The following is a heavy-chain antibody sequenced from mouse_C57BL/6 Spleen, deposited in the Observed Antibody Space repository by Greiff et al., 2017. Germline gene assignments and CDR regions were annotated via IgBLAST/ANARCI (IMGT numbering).Heavy chain of an antibody. CDR1: GFTFSSYA. V-gene: IGHV5-4*03. CDR2: ISDGGSYT. D-gene: IGHD1-1*01. Sequence: EVKLVESGGGLVKPGGSLKLSCAASGFTFSSYAMSWVRQTPEKRLEWVATISDGGSYTYYPDNVKGRFTISRDNATNNLYLQMSHLKSEDTAMYYCARATTVAFDYWGQGTTLTVSS. J-gene: IGHJ2*01. CDR3: ARATTVAFDY.